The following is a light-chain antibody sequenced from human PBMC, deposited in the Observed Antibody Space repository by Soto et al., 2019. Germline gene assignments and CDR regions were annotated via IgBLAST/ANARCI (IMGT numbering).Light chain of an antibody. CDR1: QSVSSY. CDR3: QQSSNWPPWT. Sequence: EIVLTQSPATLSLSPGERATLSCRASQSVSSYLAWYQQKPGQAPRLLIYDASTRATGIPARFSGSGSGTDFTLTISSLEPEDFAVYYCQQSSNWPPWTFGQGTKVEI. CDR2: DAS. J-gene: IGKJ1*01. V-gene: IGKV3-11*01.